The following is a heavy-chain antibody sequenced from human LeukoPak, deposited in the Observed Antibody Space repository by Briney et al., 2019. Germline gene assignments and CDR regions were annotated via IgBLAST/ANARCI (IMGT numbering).Heavy chain of an antibody. CDR1: GFTFRSYW. CDR3: AKDDDYYGSGSFVY. J-gene: IGHJ4*02. Sequence: GGSLRLSCAASGFTFRSYWMSWVRQAPGKGLEWVANIKQDGGEKYYVDSVKGRFTISRDNSKNTLYLQMNSLRAEDTAVYYCAKDDDYYGSGSFVYWGQGTLVTVSS. V-gene: IGHV3-7*03. CDR2: IKQDGGEK. D-gene: IGHD3-10*01.